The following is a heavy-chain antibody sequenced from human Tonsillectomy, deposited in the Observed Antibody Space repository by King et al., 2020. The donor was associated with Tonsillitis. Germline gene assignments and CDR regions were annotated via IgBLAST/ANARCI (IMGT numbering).Heavy chain of an antibody. D-gene: IGHD2-21*01. Sequence: VQLQESGPGLVKPSQTLSLTCTVSGGSINSGRYSWGWIRQPAGRGLEWIGRMYTSGSANHNPSLKNRATLSVDTSKNQFSLKLSSVTAADTAIYYCAGRASTDYWGQGVLVTVSS. CDR2: MYTSGSA. CDR1: GGSINSGRYS. CDR3: AGRASTDY. J-gene: IGHJ4*02. V-gene: IGHV4-61*02.